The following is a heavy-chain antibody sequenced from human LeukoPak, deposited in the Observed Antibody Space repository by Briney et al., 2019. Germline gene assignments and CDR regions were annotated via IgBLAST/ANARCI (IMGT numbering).Heavy chain of an antibody. CDR2: IQYDGSKK. J-gene: IGHJ4*02. CDR3: AKDIGSYYDY. Sequence: GGSLRLSCVASGFTFSSNGMHGVRQAPGKGLEWVTFIQYDGSKKYYADSVKGRFTISRDNSKNTLHLEMNSLRAEDTAVYYCAKDIGSYYDYWGQGILVTVSS. V-gene: IGHV3-30*02. D-gene: IGHD3-10*01. CDR1: GFTFSSNG.